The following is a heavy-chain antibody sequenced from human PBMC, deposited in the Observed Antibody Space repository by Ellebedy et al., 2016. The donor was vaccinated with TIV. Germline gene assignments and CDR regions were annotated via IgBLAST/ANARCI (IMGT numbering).Heavy chain of an antibody. CDR2: IIPILGIA. V-gene: IGHV1-69*04. CDR3: VLVVTPEKREFDY. J-gene: IGHJ4*02. Sequence: ASVKVSCKASGGTFSSYAISWVRQAPGQGLEWMGRIIPILGIANYAQKFQGRVTITADKSTSTAYMELSSLRSEDTAVYYCVLVVTPEKREFDYWGQGTLVTVSS. CDR1: GGTFSSYA. D-gene: IGHD2-21*02.